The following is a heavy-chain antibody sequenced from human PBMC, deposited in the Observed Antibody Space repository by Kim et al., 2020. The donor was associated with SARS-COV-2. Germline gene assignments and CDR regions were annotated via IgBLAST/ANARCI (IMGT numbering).Heavy chain of an antibody. Sequence: GGSLRLSCSASGFTFSSYAMHWVRQAPGKGLEYVSAISSNGGSTYYADSVKGRFTISRDNSKNTLYLQMSSLRAEDTAVYYCVKDPDSSNSGWSEYYFDYWGQGTLVTVSS. CDR2: ISSNGGST. CDR3: VKDPDSSNSGWSEYYFDY. CDR1: GFTFSSYA. J-gene: IGHJ4*02. V-gene: IGHV3-64D*09. D-gene: IGHD6-19*01.